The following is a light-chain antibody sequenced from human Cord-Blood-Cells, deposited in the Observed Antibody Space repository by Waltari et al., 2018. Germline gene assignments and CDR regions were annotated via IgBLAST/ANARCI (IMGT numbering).Light chain of an antibody. V-gene: IGLV2-14*01. CDR1: SSDVGGYNY. CDR3: SSYTRSGTGV. J-gene: IGLJ3*02. Sequence: QSALTQPASVSGSPGQSLTISCTGTSSDVGGYNYVSWYRQHPGKTPKLMIYDVSNRPAGVSHRCSGSKSGNTASLTISGLQAEEEADYSCSSYTRSGTGVFGGGTKLTDL. CDR2: DVS.